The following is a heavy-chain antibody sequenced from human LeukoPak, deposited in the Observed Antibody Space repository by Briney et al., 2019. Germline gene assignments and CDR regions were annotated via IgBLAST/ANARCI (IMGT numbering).Heavy chain of an antibody. J-gene: IGHJ6*02. Sequence: SETLSLTCTVSGGSISNSSYYWGWIRQPPGKGLEWIGSMYYSGSTYYNPSLKSRATISVDTSKNQFSLKLSSVTAADTAVYYCARYGSGRTRYNGMDVWGQGTTVTVSS. CDR2: MYYSGST. CDR1: GGSISNSSYY. CDR3: ARYGSGRTRYNGMDV. D-gene: IGHD3-10*01. V-gene: IGHV4-39*01.